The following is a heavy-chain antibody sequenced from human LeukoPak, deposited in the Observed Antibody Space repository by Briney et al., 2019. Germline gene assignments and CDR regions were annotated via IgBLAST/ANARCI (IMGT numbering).Heavy chain of an antibody. CDR2: ISYDGSNK. V-gene: IGHV3-30*18. J-gene: IGHJ4*02. D-gene: IGHD6-19*01. CDR3: AKLSGRAVAGTLGY. CDR1: GFTFSSYG. Sequence: GGSLRLSCAASGFTFSSYGMHGVRQAPGKGLEGGAVISYDGSNKYYADSVKGRFTVSRDNSKNTLYLQMNSLRAEDTAVYYCAKLSGRAVAGTLGYWGQGTLVTVSS.